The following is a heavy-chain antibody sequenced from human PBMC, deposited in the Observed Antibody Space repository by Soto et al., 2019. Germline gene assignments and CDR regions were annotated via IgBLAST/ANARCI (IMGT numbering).Heavy chain of an antibody. CDR3: ATPIEGMRFMEWLPFDS. J-gene: IGHJ5*01. CDR1: GDTFASVA. V-gene: IGHV1-69*06. CDR2: IKPITGTA. D-gene: IGHD3-3*01. Sequence: QVQLVQSGAEVTKAGSSVKVSCKSSGDTFASVAVSWMRQAPGQGLEWMGGIKPITGTANYARHFQGRVTIILDRSLSTFYRQLNSLTFEDTAVYYCATPIEGMRFMEWLPFDSWGQGTLITVSS.